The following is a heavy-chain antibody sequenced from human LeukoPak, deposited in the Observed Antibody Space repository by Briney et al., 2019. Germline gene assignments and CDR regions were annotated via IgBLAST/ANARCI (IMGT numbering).Heavy chain of an antibody. CDR2: IYTSGST. Sequence: KSSETLSLTCTVSGGSISSYYWSWIRQPAGKGLEWIGRIYTSGSTNYNPSLKSRVTISVDTSKNQFSLKLSSVTAADTAVYYCARDVRGQSYLNWFDPWGQGTLVTVSS. CDR1: GGSISSYY. D-gene: IGHD3-10*02. CDR3: ARDVRGQSYLNWFDP. J-gene: IGHJ5*02. V-gene: IGHV4-4*07.